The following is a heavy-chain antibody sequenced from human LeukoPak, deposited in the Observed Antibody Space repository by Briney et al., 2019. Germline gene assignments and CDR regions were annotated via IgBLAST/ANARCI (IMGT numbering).Heavy chain of an antibody. V-gene: IGHV3-23*03. J-gene: IGHJ4*02. CDR2: IATDGGSA. D-gene: IGHD2-15*01. CDR1: GFTFKNYA. CDR3: ARCSGGTCYSFHY. Sequence: GGALRLSCAASGFTFKNYAMGGVRQAPGGGAGGVSIIATDGGSAYYADSVKGRFTMSRDNSKNGLYLQMSSLRAEDTALYYCARCSGGTCYSFHYWGQGTLVTVSS.